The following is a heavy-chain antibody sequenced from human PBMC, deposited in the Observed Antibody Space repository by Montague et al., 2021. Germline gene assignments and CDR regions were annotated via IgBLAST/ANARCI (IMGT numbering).Heavy chain of an antibody. D-gene: IGHD6-19*01. CDR1: RFTFHSYA. J-gene: IGHJ4*02. V-gene: IGHV3-23*01. CDR2: ISGSGGTT. Sequence: SLRLSCAASRFTFHSYAMSWVRQAPGKGLEWVSAISGSGGTTWYADSVKGRFTISRDNSKNTLYLQMNSLRAEDTAVYYCSKGPRGWWLFDYWGQGTLVTVSS. CDR3: SKGPRGWWLFDY.